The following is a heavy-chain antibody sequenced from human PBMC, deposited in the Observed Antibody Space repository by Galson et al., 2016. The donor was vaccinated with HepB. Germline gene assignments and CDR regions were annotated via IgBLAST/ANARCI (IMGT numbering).Heavy chain of an antibody. CDR3: AREGCINGVCHLDGFDV. CDR1: GFTFSHYG. V-gene: IGHV3-30*03. D-gene: IGHD2-8*01. CDR2: ISYDGNNK. Sequence: SLRLSCAASGFTFSHYGIHWVRQAPGKGLEWVAVISYDGNNKYYADSVKGRFTISRDNSKNTYLQMNSLRVEDTAVYYCAREGCINGVCHLDGFDVWGQGTMVTVSS. J-gene: IGHJ3*01.